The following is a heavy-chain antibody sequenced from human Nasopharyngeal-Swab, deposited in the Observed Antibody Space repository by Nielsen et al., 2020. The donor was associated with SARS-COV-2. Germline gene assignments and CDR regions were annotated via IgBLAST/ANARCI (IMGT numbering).Heavy chain of an antibody. CDR2: ISYDGNYK. CDR3: AKGRVTIFGVVIIDYYYYMDV. V-gene: IGHV3-30*18. J-gene: IGHJ6*03. CDR1: GFTFSSYG. D-gene: IGHD3-3*01. Sequence: VGSLRLSCASSGFTFSSYGMHWVRQAPGKGLEWVAVISYDGNYKYYADSVQGRFTISRDNSKNTLFLQMNSLRAEDTAVYYCAKGRVTIFGVVIIDYYYYMDVWGKGTTVTVSS.